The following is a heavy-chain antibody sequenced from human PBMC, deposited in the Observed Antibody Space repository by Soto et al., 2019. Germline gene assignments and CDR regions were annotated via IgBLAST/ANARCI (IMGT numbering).Heavy chain of an antibody. V-gene: IGHV1-69*13. D-gene: IGHD1-26*01. J-gene: IGHJ3*02. CDR3: AREVGAPAVLSFDI. CDR2: IIPIFGTA. Sequence: SVKVSCKASGGTFSSYAISWVRQAPGQGLEWMGGIIPIFGTANYAQKFQGRVTITADESTSTAYMELSSLRSEDTAVYYCAREVGAPAVLSFDIWGQGTMVTVSS. CDR1: GGTFSSYA.